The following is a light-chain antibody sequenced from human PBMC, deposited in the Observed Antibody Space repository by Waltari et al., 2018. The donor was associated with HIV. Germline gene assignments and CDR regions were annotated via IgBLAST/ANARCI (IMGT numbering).Light chain of an antibody. V-gene: IGLV1-36*01. J-gene: IGLJ1*01. CDR2: YDD. Sequence: QSVLTQPPSVSEAPRQRVTISCSGRSSTIGNNALSWYQQLPGKAPKLLIFYDDLLPSGVSDRFSGSKSGTSASLAISGLQSEDEADYYCAAWDDSLNGYVFGTGTQVTV. CDR1: SSTIGNNA. CDR3: AAWDDSLNGYV.